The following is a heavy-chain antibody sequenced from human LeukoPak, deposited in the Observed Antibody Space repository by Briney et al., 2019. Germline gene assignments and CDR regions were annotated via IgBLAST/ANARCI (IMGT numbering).Heavy chain of an antibody. J-gene: IGHJ4*02. Sequence: GGSLRLSCAASGFTFITYAMSWVRQVPGKELEWVSGISSSGDYTYYADSVKGRFTISRDNSKNTLYLQMNSLRAEDTAVYYCAKRATVPGTLYYFDYWGQGTLVTVSS. V-gene: IGHV3-23*01. CDR3: AKRATVPGTLYYFDY. CDR1: GFTFITYA. CDR2: ISSSGDYT. D-gene: IGHD6-19*01.